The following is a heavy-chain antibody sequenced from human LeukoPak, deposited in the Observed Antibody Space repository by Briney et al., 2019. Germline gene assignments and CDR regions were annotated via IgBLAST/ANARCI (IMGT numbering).Heavy chain of an antibody. CDR1: GGSFSGYY. J-gene: IGHJ5*02. D-gene: IGHD2-2*02. CDR3: ARARLDSIVVVPAAIRNIWFDP. V-gene: IGHV4-34*01. CDR2: INHSGST. Sequence: SETLSLTCAVYGGSFSGYYWSWIRQPPGKGLEWIGEINHSGSTNYNPSLKSRVTISVDASKNQFSLKLSSVTAADTAVYYCARARLDSIVVVPAAIRNIWFDPGGQGTLVTVSS.